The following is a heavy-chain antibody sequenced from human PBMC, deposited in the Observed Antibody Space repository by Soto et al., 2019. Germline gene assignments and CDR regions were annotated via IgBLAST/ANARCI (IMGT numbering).Heavy chain of an antibody. J-gene: IGHJ4*01. V-gene: IGHV2-5*01. CDR2: IYWTGDR. CDR1: GFSLSNIGVG. D-gene: IGHD3-22*01. Sequence: QITLKESGPTPVKPTQPLTLTCTFSGFSLSNIGVGVGWIRQPPGKPRERLAIIYWTGDRRYSPALKNRLTISRGTSEEQVVLSMTNMGPADTATYSCTHSRSGGYSTPSYFDFWGHGMLVTVAS. CDR3: THSRSGGYSTPSYFDF.